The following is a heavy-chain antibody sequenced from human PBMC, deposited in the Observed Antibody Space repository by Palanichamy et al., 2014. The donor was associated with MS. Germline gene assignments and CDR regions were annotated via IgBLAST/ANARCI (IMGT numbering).Heavy chain of an antibody. J-gene: IGHJ5*02. Sequence: EVQLMESWGRPGQAWGVPETLLCSLWIHLQHLCHELGPPGSRKGLQWVAYISGSSSFIAYADSVKGRFTISRDDANNLVFLQMNSLRDEDTAVYYCARDVADPPLQHFNFDPWGQGTLVSVSS. D-gene: IGHD2-15*01. V-gene: IGHV3-21*05. CDR3: ARDVADPPLQHFNFDP. CDR1: IHLQHLC. CDR2: ISGSSSFI.